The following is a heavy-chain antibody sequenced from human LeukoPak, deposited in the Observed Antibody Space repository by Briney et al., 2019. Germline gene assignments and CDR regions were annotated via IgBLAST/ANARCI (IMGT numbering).Heavy chain of an antibody. CDR2: ISPDSNYK. V-gene: IGHV3-21*04. D-gene: IGHD6-13*01. Sequence: TGGSLRLSCAASGFTFSTYSMNWLRLAPGKGLEWVSSISPDSNYKYYVDSVKGRFTISRDNAKSSLYLQMNSLRAEDTALYYCAKDGYSSSWYGRYYYYYGMDVWGQGTTVTVSS. J-gene: IGHJ6*02. CDR1: GFTFSTYS. CDR3: AKDGYSSSWYGRYYYYYGMDV.